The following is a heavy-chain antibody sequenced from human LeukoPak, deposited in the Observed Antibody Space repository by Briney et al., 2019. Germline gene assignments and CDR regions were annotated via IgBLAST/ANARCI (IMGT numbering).Heavy chain of an antibody. V-gene: IGHV4-39*01. CDR1: GGSISSSSYY. D-gene: IGHD1-26*01. CDR2: IYYSGST. CDR3: ARNGIVGAFY. J-gene: IGHJ4*02. Sequence: PSETLSLTCTVSGGSISSSSYYWGWIRQPPGKGLEWIGSIYYSGSTYYNPSLKSRVTMSVDTSKNQFSLKLSSVTAADTAVYYCARNGIVGAFYWGQGTLVTVSS.